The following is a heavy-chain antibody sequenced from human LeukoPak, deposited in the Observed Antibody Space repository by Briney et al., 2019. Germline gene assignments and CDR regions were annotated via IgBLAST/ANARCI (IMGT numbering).Heavy chain of an antibody. V-gene: IGHV1-2*02. CDR3: ARDPYGTWYFDL. D-gene: IGHD3-10*01. J-gene: IGHJ2*01. Sequence: GASVKVSCKAFGYTITGYYIHWVRQAPGQGLEWMGWINPNSGGTNYAQKFQGRVTMTRDTSISTAYMELSRLRSDDTAVYYCARDPYGTWYFDLWGRGTLVTVSS. CDR1: GYTITGYY. CDR2: INPNSGGT.